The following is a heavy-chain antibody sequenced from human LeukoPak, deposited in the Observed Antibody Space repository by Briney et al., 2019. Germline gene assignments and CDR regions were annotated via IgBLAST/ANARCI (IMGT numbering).Heavy chain of an antibody. CDR1: GFTFSASW. D-gene: IGHD6-19*01. Sequence: GGSLRLSCAASGFTFSASWMTWVRQAPGKGLEWVAKVKEDGSDKYYVDSVKGRFTISRDNAKNSLYLQMNSLRAEDTAVYYCAKAKIGYSSVWDHWGQGTLVTVSS. CDR3: AKAKIGYSSVWDH. J-gene: IGHJ4*02. CDR2: VKEDGSDK. V-gene: IGHV3-7*01.